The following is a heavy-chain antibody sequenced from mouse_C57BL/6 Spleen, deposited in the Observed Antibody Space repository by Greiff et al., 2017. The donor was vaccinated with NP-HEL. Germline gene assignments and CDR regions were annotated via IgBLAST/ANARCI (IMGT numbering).Heavy chain of an antibody. CDR2: IYPGDGDT. Sequence: QVQLKQSGPELVKPGASVKISCKASGYAFSSSWMNWVKQRPGKGLEWIGRIYPGDGDTKYNGKFKGKATLTADKSSSRAYMQLSSLTSEDSAVYFCARKDDGYYWFAYWGQGTLVTVSA. CDR3: ARKDDGYYWFAY. J-gene: IGHJ3*01. D-gene: IGHD2-3*01. V-gene: IGHV1-82*01. CDR1: GYAFSSSW.